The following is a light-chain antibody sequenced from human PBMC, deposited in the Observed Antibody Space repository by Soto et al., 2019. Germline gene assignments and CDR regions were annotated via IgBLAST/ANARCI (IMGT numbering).Light chain of an antibody. V-gene: IGKV3-15*01. CDR2: GAS. CDR3: QQRNSYPIT. J-gene: IGKJ5*01. CDR1: QTVSSN. Sequence: EIVLTQSPGTLSLSPGERATLSCRASQTVSSNLAWYQQKPGQAPRLLIYGASTRATGVPARFSGSGSGTEFTLTISSLQPEDFATYYCQQRNSYPITFGQGTRLEI.